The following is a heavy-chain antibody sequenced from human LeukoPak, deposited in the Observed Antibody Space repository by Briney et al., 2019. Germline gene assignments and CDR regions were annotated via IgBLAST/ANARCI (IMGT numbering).Heavy chain of an antibody. D-gene: IGHD3-9*01. CDR2: ISYDGSNY. CDR3: AKDDFYDILTGLINDAFDI. V-gene: IGHV3-30*04. J-gene: IGHJ3*02. Sequence: GGSLRLSCAASGFTFSNSPMHWVRQAPGKGLEWMAVISYDGSNYYYTDSVKGRFTISRDNSKKTLYLQMNSLRAEDTAVYYCAKDDFYDILTGLINDAFDIWGQGTMVTVSS. CDR1: GFTFSNSP.